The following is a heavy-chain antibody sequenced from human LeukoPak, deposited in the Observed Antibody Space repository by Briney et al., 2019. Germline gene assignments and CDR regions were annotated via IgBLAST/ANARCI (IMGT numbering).Heavy chain of an antibody. V-gene: IGHV3-23*01. D-gene: IGHD3-10*01. CDR2: ISESGEKT. J-gene: IGHJ4*02. CDR3: SNSPPTYGDLDY. Sequence: PGESLRLSCSAPGFPFDTYAMSWVRQAPGRGLEWVSAISESGEKTYYVDSVEGRFTISRDNSKNTLSLQMNNLRVDDTAIYYCSNSPPTYGDLDYWGQGTLVTVSS. CDR1: GFPFDTYA.